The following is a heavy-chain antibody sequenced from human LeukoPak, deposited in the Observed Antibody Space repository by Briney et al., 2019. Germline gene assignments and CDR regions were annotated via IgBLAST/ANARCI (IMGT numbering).Heavy chain of an antibody. CDR3: ARGFSGSGWDVGNWFDP. V-gene: IGHV4-34*01. CDR2: INHSGST. J-gene: IGHJ5*02. D-gene: IGHD6-19*01. CDR1: GGSFSGYY. Sequence: PSETLSLTCAVYGGSFSGYYWSWIRQPPGKGLEWIGEINHSGSTNYNPSLKSRVTISVDTSKNQFSLKLSSVTAADTAVYYCARGFSGSGWDVGNWFDPWGQGTLVTVSS.